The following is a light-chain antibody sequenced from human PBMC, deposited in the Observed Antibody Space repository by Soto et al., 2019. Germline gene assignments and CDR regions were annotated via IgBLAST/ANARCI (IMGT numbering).Light chain of an antibody. J-gene: IGKJ1*01. CDR2: GAS. V-gene: IGKV3-20*01. CDR1: QSVSNSC. CDR3: QQYGSSPWT. Sequence: IVLTQSPGTLSLSPGERATRSGMASQSVSNSCLAWYQHKPGQAPRLLIYGASNRATVFPDRFSGSGSGTDFTLTISRLEPEDFAVYYCQQYGSSPWTFGQGTKVDI.